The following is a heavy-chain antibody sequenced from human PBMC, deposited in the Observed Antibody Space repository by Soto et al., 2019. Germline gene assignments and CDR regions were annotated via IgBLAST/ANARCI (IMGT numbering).Heavy chain of an antibody. CDR3: ARAGYDSSGYYFYAMDV. CDR2: IGTAGDP. Sequence: XGSLWLSCVAAGSIFSGYDMHGVRQATGGGLEWVSAIGTAGDPYYSGSVKGRFTISRGNAENSLYLQMNSLRAGDTAVYYCARAGYDSSGYYFYAMDVWGPVPTVTVSS. CDR1: GSIFSGYD. D-gene: IGHD3-22*01. J-gene: IGHJ6*02. V-gene: IGHV3-13*05.